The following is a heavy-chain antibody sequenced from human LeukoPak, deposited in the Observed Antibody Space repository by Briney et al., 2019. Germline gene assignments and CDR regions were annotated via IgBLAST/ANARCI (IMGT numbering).Heavy chain of an antibody. Sequence: SVKVSCKASGGTFSSYAIIWVRQAPGQGLEWMGGIIPIFGTANYAQKFQGRVAIIADESTSTVYMELNSLRSEDTAVYYCARDLNMVRGARYRPYKWFDPWGQGTLVTVSS. J-gene: IGHJ5*01. CDR2: IIPIFGTA. D-gene: IGHD3-10*01. CDR1: GGTFSSYA. V-gene: IGHV1-69*13. CDR3: ARDLNMVRGARYRPYKWFDP.